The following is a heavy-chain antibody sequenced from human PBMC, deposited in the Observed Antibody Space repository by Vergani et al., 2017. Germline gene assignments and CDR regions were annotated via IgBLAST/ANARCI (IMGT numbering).Heavy chain of an antibody. V-gene: IGHV1-2*04. J-gene: IGHJ3*02. CDR1: GYTFTGYY. CDR3: ARDASTIAARGAFDI. Sequence: QVQLVQSGAEVKKPGASVKVSCKASGYTFTGYYMHWVRQAPGQGLEWMGWINPNRGGTNYAQKFQGWVTMTRDTSISTAYMELNRLRSDDTAVYYCARDASTIAARGAFDIWGQGTMVTVSS. CDR2: INPNRGGT. D-gene: IGHD6-6*01.